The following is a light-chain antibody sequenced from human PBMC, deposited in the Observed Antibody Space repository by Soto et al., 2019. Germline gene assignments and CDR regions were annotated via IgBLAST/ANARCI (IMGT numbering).Light chain of an antibody. Sequence: EIVMTQSPATVSVSQGERASLSCRASQTVNSKMAWYQQKPGQGPRLLIYGASTRATGIPARFSGSGSGTEFTVTISSLQLEDLAVYWCEQYCNWTLTFGQGTTVES. CDR2: GAS. J-gene: IGKJ1*01. V-gene: IGKV3-15*01. CDR3: EQYCNWTLT. CDR1: QTVNSK.